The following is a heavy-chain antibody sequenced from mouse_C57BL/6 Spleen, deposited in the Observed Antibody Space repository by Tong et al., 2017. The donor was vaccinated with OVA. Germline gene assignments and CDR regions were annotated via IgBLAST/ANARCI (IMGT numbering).Heavy chain of an antibody. CDR3: ARHGDWYFDV. CDR1: GFTFSSYA. Sequence: EVQLQESGGGLVKPGGSLKLSCAASGFTFSSYAMSWVRQTPEKRLEWVATISDGGSYTYYPDNVKGRFTISRDNAKNTLYLQMSSLKSEDTAMYYCARHGDWYFDVWGTGTTVTVSS. CDR2: ISDGGSYT. J-gene: IGHJ1*03. V-gene: IGHV5-4*01.